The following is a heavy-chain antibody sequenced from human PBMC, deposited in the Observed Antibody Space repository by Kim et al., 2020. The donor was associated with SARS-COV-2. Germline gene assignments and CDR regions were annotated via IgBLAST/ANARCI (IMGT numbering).Heavy chain of an antibody. CDR3: ARGPVVSH. D-gene: IGHD2-15*01. CDR2: DSET. J-gene: IGHJ4*02. Sequence: DSETRYSPSFQGQVTISADKSISTAYLQWSSLKASDTAMYYCARGPVVSHWGQGTLVTVSS. V-gene: IGHV5-51*01.